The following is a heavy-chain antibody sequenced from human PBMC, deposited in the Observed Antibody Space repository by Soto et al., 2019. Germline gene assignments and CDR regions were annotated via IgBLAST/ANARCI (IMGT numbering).Heavy chain of an antibody. J-gene: IGHJ4*02. CDR1: GYSFTSYW. Sequence: GEALKISCKGSGYSFTSYWIGWVRQMPGRGLEWMGIIYPGDSDTRYSPSFQGQVTISADRSISTAYLQWSSLKASDTAMYFCARQSGSGWYAIDYWGQGTLVTVSS. D-gene: IGHD6-19*01. CDR2: IYPGDSDT. CDR3: ARQSGSGWYAIDY. V-gene: IGHV5-51*01.